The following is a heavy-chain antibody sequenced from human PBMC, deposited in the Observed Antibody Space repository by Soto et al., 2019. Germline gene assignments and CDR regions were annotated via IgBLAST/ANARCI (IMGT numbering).Heavy chain of an antibody. V-gene: IGHV3-30*18. CDR1: GFTFSSYG. D-gene: IGHD3-16*02. CDR3: AKVNRIRLSFAAGGMDV. Sequence: PGGSLRLSCAASGFTFSSYGMHWVRQAPGKGLEWVAVISYDGSNKYYADSVKGRFTISRDNSKNTLYLQMNSLRAEDTAVYYCAKVNRIRLSFAAGGMDVWGQGTTVTVSS. CDR2: ISYDGSNK. J-gene: IGHJ6*02.